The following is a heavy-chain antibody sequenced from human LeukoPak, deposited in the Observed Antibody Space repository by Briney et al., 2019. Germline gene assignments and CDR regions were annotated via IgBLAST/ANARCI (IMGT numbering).Heavy chain of an antibody. J-gene: IGHJ3*02. Sequence: PSETLSLTCAVYGGSFSGCYWSWIRQPPGKGLEWIGEINHSGSTNYNPSLKSRVTISVDTSKNQFSLKPSSVTAADTAVYYCARRRRIVGATPGAFDIWGQGTMVTVSS. CDR3: ARRRRIVGATPGAFDI. D-gene: IGHD1-26*01. V-gene: IGHV4-34*01. CDR1: GGSFSGCY. CDR2: INHSGST.